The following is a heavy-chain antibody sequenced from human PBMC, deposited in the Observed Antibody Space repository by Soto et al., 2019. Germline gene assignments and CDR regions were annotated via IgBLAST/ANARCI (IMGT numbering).Heavy chain of an antibody. CDR3: AKVERSRYYFDF. J-gene: IGHJ4*02. CDR1: GFLFSDHY. CDR2: SRNEANSYTT. D-gene: IGHD2-15*01. V-gene: IGHV3-72*01. Sequence: GGSLRLSCAASGFLFSDHYMDWVRQAPGKGLEWVGRSRNEANSYTTEYAPSVRGRFTISRDDSKDSLYLQMDSLDTEDTALYYCAKVERSRYYFDFWGKGTLVTVSS.